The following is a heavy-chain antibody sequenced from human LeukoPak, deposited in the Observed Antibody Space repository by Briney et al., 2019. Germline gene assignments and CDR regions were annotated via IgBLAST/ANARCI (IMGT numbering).Heavy chain of an antibody. CDR2: ISGSAGTI. Sequence: GGSLRLSCAASGFTISDYEMNWVRQAPGKGLEWISYISGSAGTIYSADSVKGRFTISRDNAKNSLYLQMNSLGAEDTAVYYCARLEWFGDMGFYYYAMDVWGKGTTVTVSS. D-gene: IGHD3-3*01. V-gene: IGHV3-48*03. CDR3: ARLEWFGDMGFYYYAMDV. CDR1: GFTISDYE. J-gene: IGHJ6*04.